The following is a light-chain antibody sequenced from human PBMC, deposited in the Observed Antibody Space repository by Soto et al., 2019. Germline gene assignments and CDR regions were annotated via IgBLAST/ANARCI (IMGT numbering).Light chain of an antibody. Sequence: QSVLTQPPSASGTPGQRVTISCSGSNSNIGSNTIHWYQQLPGTAPKLLIPSDDKLPSGVPDRFSGSKSGTSGSLAISGLQSGDEADYYCAAWDDSLNGFVFGAGTKLTVL. CDR1: NSNIGSNT. J-gene: IGLJ1*01. CDR2: SDD. V-gene: IGLV1-44*01. CDR3: AAWDDSLNGFV.